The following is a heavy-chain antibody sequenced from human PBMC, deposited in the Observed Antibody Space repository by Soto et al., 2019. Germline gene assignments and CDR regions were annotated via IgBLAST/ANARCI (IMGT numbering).Heavy chain of an antibody. CDR3: ARGGNVPAEYSQH. Sequence: QVQLQQWGAGLLKPSETLSLTCAVYGGSFSGYYWSWIRQPPGKGLEWIGEINHSGSTNYNPSLKRRVTISVDTSKNQFSLKLSSVTAADTAVYYCARGGNVPAEYSQHWGQGTLVTVSS. CDR1: GGSFSGYY. V-gene: IGHV4-34*01. CDR2: INHSGST. J-gene: IGHJ1*01.